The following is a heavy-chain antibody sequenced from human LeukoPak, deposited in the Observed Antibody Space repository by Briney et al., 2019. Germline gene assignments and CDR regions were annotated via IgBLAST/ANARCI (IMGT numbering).Heavy chain of an antibody. CDR1: GFTFSSYW. J-gene: IGHJ5*02. Sequence: PGGSLRLSCAASGFTFSSYWMSWVRQAPGKGLEWVANIKQDGSEKYYVDSVKGRFTISRDNAKNSLYLQMNSLRPEDTAVYYCARAGGPNWFDPWGQGTLVTVSS. CDR2: IKQDGSEK. D-gene: IGHD2-15*01. CDR3: ARAGGPNWFDP. V-gene: IGHV3-7*01.